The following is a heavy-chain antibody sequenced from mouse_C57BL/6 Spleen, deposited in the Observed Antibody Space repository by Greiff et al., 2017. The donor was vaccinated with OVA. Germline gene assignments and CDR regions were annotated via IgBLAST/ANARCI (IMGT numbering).Heavy chain of an antibody. CDR3: ARSRYYGSSQDY. V-gene: IGHV1-22*01. D-gene: IGHD1-1*01. CDR2: INPNNGGT. Sequence: VQLQQSGPELVKPGASVKMSCKASGYTFTDYNMHWVKQSHGKSLEWIGYINPNNGGTSYNQKFKGKATLTVNKSSSTAYMELRSLTSEDSAVYYCARSRYYGSSQDYWGQGTTLTVSS. CDR1: GYTFTDYN. J-gene: IGHJ2*01.